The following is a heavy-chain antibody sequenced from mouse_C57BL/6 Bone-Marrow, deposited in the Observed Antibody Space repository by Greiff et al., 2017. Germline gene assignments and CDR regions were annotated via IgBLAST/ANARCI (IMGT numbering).Heavy chain of an antibody. D-gene: IGHD3-2*02. V-gene: IGHV5-9-1*02. CDR1: GFTFSSYA. CDR2: ISSGGDYI. J-gene: IGHJ4*01. CDR3: TRVGGSYAMDY. Sequence: EVMLVESGEGLVKPGGSPKLSCAASGFTFSSYAMSWVRQTPEKRLEWVAYISSGGDYIYYADTVKGRFTISRDNARNTLYLQMSSLKSEDTAMYYCTRVGGSYAMDYWGQGTSVTVSS.